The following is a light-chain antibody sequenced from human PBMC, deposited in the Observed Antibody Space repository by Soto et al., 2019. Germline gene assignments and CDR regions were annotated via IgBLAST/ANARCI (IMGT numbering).Light chain of an antibody. Sequence: DIVMTQSPLSLPVTPGEPASISCRSSQSLLHSNGYNYLDWYLQKPGQSPQLLIYLGSNRASGVPDRFSGSGSGTDFTLKISRVEAEDVGVYYCMQAPQIPITFRQGTRLEIK. CDR3: MQAPQIPIT. V-gene: IGKV2-28*01. J-gene: IGKJ5*01. CDR1: QSLLHSNGYNY. CDR2: LGS.